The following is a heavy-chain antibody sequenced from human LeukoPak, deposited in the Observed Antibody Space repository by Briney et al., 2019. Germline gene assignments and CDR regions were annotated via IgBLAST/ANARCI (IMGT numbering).Heavy chain of an antibody. D-gene: IGHD5-18*01. CDR2: INDSGST. V-gene: IGHV4-59*01. CDR1: GGSISSYY. Sequence: SETLSLTCPVSGGSISSYYWSWVRQPPGNGREWMGYINDSGSTAYNPSFKSRVPFSVATSRNHFFLKLNSVKAADTAVYYCARVLRRGYSSGYYFDYWGQGILVTVSS. CDR3: ARVLRRGYSSGYYFDY. J-gene: IGHJ4*02.